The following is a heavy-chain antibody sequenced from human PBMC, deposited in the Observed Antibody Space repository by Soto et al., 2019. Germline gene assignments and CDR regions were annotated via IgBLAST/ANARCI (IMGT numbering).Heavy chain of an antibody. CDR2: ISGSGDTT. D-gene: IGHD1-1*01. CDR3: ATWNNVDY. CDR1: GFTFTHHS. J-gene: IGHJ4*02. Sequence: EVQLLESGGDLVQPGESLRLSCAASGFTFTHHSMTWVRQAPGEGLEWVSTISGSGDTTYYSDSAKGRFTISRDDSKNTLYLQMNSLRAEDAAVYYCATWNNVDYWGQGTLVTVSS. V-gene: IGHV3-23*01.